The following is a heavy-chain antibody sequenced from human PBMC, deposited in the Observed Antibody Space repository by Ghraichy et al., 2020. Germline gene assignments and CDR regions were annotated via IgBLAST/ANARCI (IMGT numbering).Heavy chain of an antibody. CDR3: ARASWEQLGTYYYYGMDV. J-gene: IGHJ6*02. CDR1: GFTFSSYW. Sequence: GGSLRLSCAASGFTFSSYWMSWVRQAPGKGLEWVANIKQDGSEKYYVDSVKGRFTISRDNAKNSLYLQMNSLRAEDTAVYYCARASWEQLGTYYYYGMDVWGQGTTVTVSS. D-gene: IGHD6-6*01. V-gene: IGHV3-7*01. CDR2: IKQDGSEK.